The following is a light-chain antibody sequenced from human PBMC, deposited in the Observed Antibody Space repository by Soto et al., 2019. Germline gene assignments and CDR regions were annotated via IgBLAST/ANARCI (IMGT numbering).Light chain of an antibody. J-gene: IGKJ3*01. CDR3: QQRTNWLFT. Sequence: EIVLTQSPATLSLSPGERATLSCRASQSVGSYLAWYQQKPGQAPRLLIYATSNGATGIPGRFSGSGSGTDFTLTISSLEPEDFAVYYCQQRTNWLFTFGPGTKVDIK. CDR1: QSVGSY. V-gene: IGKV3-11*01. CDR2: ATS.